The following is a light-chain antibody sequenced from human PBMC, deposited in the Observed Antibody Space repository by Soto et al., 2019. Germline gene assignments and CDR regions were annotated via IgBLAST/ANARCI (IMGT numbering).Light chain of an antibody. Sequence: QSALTQPASVSGSPRQSITISCTGTSSDVGGYNYVSWYQQHPGKAPKLMIYEVSNRPSGVSNRFSDSKSGNTASLTISGLQAEDEADYYCNSYTSSSTRVFGTGTKVTVL. J-gene: IGLJ1*01. CDR3: NSYTSSSTRV. CDR1: SSDVGGYNY. CDR2: EVS. V-gene: IGLV2-14*01.